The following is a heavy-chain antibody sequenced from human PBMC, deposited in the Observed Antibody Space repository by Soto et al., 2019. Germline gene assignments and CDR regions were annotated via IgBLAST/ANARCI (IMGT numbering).Heavy chain of an antibody. CDR2: IYYSGST. CDR3: ARMAVTTSWYFDL. V-gene: IGHV4-59*01. J-gene: IGHJ2*01. CDR1: GGSISSYY. Sequence: QVQLQESGPGLVKPSETLSLTCTVSGGSISSYYWSWIRQPPGKGLEWIGYIYYSGSTNYNPSLKCRVTISVDTSKNQFSLKLSSVTAADTAVYYCARMAVTTSWYFDLWGRGTLVTVSS. D-gene: IGHD4-17*01.